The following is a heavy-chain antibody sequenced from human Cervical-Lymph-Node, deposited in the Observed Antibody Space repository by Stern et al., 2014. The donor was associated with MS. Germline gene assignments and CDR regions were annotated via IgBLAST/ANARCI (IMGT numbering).Heavy chain of an antibody. CDR3: ARDLYSTYFDP. V-gene: IGHV4-61*02. CDR2: IHTGGST. J-gene: IGHJ5*02. CDR1: GGSISSGSYY. D-gene: IGHD4-11*01. Sequence: QLQLQESGPGLVKPSQTLSLTCTVSGGSISSGSYYWSWIRQPAGKGLEWIGRIHTGGSTNYNPSFKSRVTLSVDTSKNPFSPNLSSVTAADTAVYYCARDLYSTYFDPWGQGTLVTVSS.